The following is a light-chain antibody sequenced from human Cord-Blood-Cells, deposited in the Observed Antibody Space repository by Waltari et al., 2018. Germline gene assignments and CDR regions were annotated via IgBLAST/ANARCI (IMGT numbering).Light chain of an antibody. J-gene: IGLJ3*02. CDR2: DVS. Sequence: QSALTQPRSVSGSPGQSVTISCTGTSSDVGGYNYVSWSQQHPGKAPKFMIYDVSKRPSGVPDRFSGSTSGNTASLTISGLQAEDEADYYCCSYAGSYTWVFGGGTKLTVL. CDR3: CSYAGSYTWV. V-gene: IGLV2-11*01. CDR1: SSDVGGYNY.